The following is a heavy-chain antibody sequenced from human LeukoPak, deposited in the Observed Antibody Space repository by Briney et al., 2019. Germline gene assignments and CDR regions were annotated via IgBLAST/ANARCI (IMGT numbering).Heavy chain of an antibody. Sequence: GSLRLSCAASGFRFDDYGMSWVRQRPGKGLEWVSGINRSSGDTGYADSVKGRFTISRDNAKNSLYLQMNSLRAEDTALYYCAKVRDYGDYAPLFDYWGQGTLVTVSS. CDR1: GFRFDDYG. V-gene: IGHV3-20*04. J-gene: IGHJ4*02. D-gene: IGHD4-17*01. CDR2: INRSSGDT. CDR3: AKVRDYGDYAPLFDY.